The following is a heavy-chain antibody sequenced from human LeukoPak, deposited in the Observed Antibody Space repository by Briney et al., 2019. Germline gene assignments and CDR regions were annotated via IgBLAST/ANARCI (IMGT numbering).Heavy chain of an antibody. CDR1: GGSFSGYY. Sequence: PSETLSLTCAVYGGSFSGYYWSWIRQPPGKGLEWIGEINHSGSTNYNPSLKSRVTISVGTSKNQFSLKLSSVTAADTAVYYCARGYCSSTSCSYYFDYWGQGTLVTVSS. V-gene: IGHV4-34*01. CDR3: ARGYCSSTSCSYYFDY. CDR2: INHSGST. J-gene: IGHJ4*02. D-gene: IGHD2-2*01.